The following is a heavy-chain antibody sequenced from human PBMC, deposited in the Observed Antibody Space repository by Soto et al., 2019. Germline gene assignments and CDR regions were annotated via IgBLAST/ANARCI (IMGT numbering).Heavy chain of an antibody. Sequence: GGSLRLSCAASGFTFSSYGMHWVRQAPGKGLEWVAVISYDGSNKYYADSVKGRFTISRDNSKNTLYLQMNSLRAEGTAGYYCAKVTKKGKPRGGSSWYNDAFDIWGQGTMVTVSS. J-gene: IGHJ3*02. V-gene: IGHV3-30*18. CDR2: ISYDGSNK. D-gene: IGHD6-13*01. CDR1: GFTFSSYG. CDR3: AKVTKKGKPRGGSSWYNDAFDI.